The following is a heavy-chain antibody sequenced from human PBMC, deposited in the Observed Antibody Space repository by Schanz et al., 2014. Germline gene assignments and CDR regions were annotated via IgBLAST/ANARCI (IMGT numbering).Heavy chain of an antibody. CDR1: GFTFSDFY. J-gene: IGHJ4*02. Sequence: VQLVESGGGLVKPGGSLRLSCAASGFTFSDFYMTWIRQAPGKGLEWVSYISGESYYITYADSVKGRFTISRDNAKNSLYLQMNSLRAEDTAVYYCAKDPPRGVRTPIKPTLDYWGQGTRVTVS. CDR3: AKDPPRGVRTPIKPTLDY. D-gene: IGHD3-10*01. V-gene: IGHV3-11*06. CDR2: ISGESYYI.